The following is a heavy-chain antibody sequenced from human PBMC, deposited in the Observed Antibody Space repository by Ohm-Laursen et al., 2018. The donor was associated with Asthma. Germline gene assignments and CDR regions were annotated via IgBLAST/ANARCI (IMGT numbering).Heavy chain of an antibody. CDR2: ISTASTFI. J-gene: IGHJ1*01. Sequence: SLRLSCAAPGYTFSRYSIHWVRQVPGKGLEWVASISTASTFIYYADSVRGRFTTSRDNAKNSVYLQMNSLRAEDTALYYCARIGPEWELPGREYPLHHWGQGTQVTVSS. D-gene: IGHD1-26*01. V-gene: IGHV3-21*01. CDR3: ARIGPEWELPGREYPLHH. CDR1: GYTFSRYS.